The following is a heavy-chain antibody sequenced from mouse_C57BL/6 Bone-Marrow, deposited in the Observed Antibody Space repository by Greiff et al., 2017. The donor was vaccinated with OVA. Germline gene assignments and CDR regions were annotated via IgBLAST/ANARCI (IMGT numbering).Heavy chain of an antibody. CDR1: GYTFTSYG. J-gene: IGHJ4*01. Sequence: VQLQESGAELARPGASVKLSCKASGYTFTSYGISWVKQRTGQGLEWIGEIYPRSGNTYYNEKFKGKATLTADKSSSTAYMELRSLTSEDSAVYFCARYYSNYFYAMDYWGQGTSVTVSS. CDR2: IYPRSGNT. V-gene: IGHV1-81*01. CDR3: ARYYSNYFYAMDY. D-gene: IGHD2-5*01.